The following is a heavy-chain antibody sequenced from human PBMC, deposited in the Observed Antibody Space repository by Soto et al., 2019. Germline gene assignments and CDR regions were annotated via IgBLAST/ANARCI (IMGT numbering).Heavy chain of an antibody. J-gene: IGHJ5*02. CDR3: ARHSDFYGDYKGGWFDP. V-gene: IGHV4-39*01. D-gene: IGHD4-17*01. Sequence: QLQLQESGPGLVKPSETLSLTCTVSGGSISSSSYYWGWIRQPPGKGLEWIGSIYYSGSTYYNPYVKSRVTISVDTSKNQFSLKLSSVTAADTAVYYCARHSDFYGDYKGGWFDPWGQGTLVTVSS. CDR2: IYYSGST. CDR1: GGSISSSSYY.